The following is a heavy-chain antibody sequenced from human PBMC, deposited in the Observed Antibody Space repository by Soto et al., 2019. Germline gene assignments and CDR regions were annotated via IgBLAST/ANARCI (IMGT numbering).Heavy chain of an antibody. Sequence: ASVKVSCKASGGTFSSYTISWVRQAPGQGLEWMGRIIPILGIANYAQKFQGRVTITAEKSTSTAYMELSSLRSEDTAVYYCASHAYCSGGSCSGDMDVWGQGTTVTVSS. CDR3: ASHAYCSGGSCSGDMDV. CDR1: GGTFSSYT. J-gene: IGHJ6*02. CDR2: IIPILGIA. D-gene: IGHD2-15*01. V-gene: IGHV1-69*02.